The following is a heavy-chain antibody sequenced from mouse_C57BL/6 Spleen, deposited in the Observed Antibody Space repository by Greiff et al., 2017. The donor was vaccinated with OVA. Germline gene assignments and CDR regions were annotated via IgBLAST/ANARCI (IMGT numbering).Heavy chain of an antibody. D-gene: IGHD2-2*01. CDR2: IDPETGGT. CDR1: GYTFTDYE. Sequence: QVQLQQPGAELVRPGASVTLSCKASGYTFTDYEMHWVKQTPVHGLEWIGAIDPETGGTAYNQKFKGKAILTADKSSSTAYMELHSLTSEDSAVYYCTRWGMVTRAMDDWGQGTSVTVSS. V-gene: IGHV1-15*01. CDR3: TRWGMVTRAMDD. J-gene: IGHJ4*01.